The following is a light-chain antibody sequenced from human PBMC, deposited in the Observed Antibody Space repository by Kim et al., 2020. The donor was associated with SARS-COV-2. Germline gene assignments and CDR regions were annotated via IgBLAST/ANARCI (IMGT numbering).Light chain of an antibody. CDR3: QQYNSYSPET. V-gene: IGKV1-5*03. J-gene: IGKJ1*01. Sequence: DIQMTQSPSTLSASLGDRVTITCRASQSIRNWLAWYQQKPGKAPKLLIYKASSLESGVPSRFSGSGSGTEFTLTISSLQPDDFATYYCQQYNSYSPETFGQGTKVDIK. CDR2: KAS. CDR1: QSIRNW.